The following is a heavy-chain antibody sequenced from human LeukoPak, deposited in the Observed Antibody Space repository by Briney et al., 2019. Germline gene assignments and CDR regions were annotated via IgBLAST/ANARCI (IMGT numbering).Heavy chain of an antibody. Sequence: GTSLRLSCAVSGFTIRIYGMHWVRQAPGKGLEWVSYINSRSSTIYYADSVRGRFTISRGNAKNSLYLQMNSLKAEDTAIYYCAREVGTPQAFDIWGQGTMVTVSS. CDR3: AREVGTPQAFDI. J-gene: IGHJ3*02. D-gene: IGHD1-26*01. CDR1: GFTIRIYG. V-gene: IGHV3-48*01. CDR2: INSRSSTI.